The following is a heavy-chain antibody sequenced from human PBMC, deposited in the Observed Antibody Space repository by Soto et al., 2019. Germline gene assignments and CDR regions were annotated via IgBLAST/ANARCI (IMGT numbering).Heavy chain of an antibody. CDR1: GFTFSSYG. CDR3: ARDPSQQYYYYYMDV. Sequence: QVQVVESGGGVVQPGRSLRLSCAASGFTFSSYGMHWVRQAPGKGLEWVALIWYDGSNKYYADSVKGRFTISRDDSTLYLEMNSLRAEDTAVYYCARDPSQQYYYYYMDVWGKGTTVTVSS. CDR2: IWYDGSNK. J-gene: IGHJ6*03. V-gene: IGHV3-33*01.